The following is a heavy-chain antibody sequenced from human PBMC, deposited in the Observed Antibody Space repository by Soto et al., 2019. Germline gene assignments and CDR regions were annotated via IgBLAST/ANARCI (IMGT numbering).Heavy chain of an antibody. D-gene: IGHD2-8*01. Sequence: PSGTLSVTCTVSGGSVSNSNYYWGWIRQSPGKGLEWIGSVYYMGRSYSKSSVKSRVTISVDTSKNQFSLNLNSVTASDTAVYYCVSQRTSVLTQAYFDYWGPGALVTVSS. V-gene: IGHV4-39*01. CDR1: GGSVSNSNYY. CDR3: VSQRTSVLTQAYFDY. J-gene: IGHJ4*02. CDR2: VYYMGRS.